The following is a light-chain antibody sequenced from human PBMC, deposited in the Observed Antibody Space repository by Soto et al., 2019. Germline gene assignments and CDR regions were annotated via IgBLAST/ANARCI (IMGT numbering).Light chain of an antibody. CDR1: QSVSSN. V-gene: IGKV3-15*01. J-gene: IGKJ2*01. CDR2: GAS. Sequence: EIVMTQSPATLSVSPGERATLSCRASQSVSSNLAWYQQKPGQAPRLLIYGASTRATGIPARFSGSGSGTEFTLTISSLQSEDFAVYYCQQYNNWYPFGQGTKLEIK. CDR3: QQYNNWYP.